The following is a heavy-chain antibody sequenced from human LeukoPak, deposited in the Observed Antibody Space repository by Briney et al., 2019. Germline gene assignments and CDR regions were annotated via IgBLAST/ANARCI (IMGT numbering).Heavy chain of an antibody. Sequence: GGSLRLSCAASGFTFTSYWMHWVRQAPGKGLVWVSRINSDGSSTTYADSVKGRLTISRDNAKNTLYLQMNSLRAEDTAVYYCARPQHGDLYAFDIWGQGTMVTVSS. CDR1: GFTFTSYW. J-gene: IGHJ3*02. D-gene: IGHD4-17*01. V-gene: IGHV3-74*01. CDR3: ARPQHGDLYAFDI. CDR2: INSDGSST.